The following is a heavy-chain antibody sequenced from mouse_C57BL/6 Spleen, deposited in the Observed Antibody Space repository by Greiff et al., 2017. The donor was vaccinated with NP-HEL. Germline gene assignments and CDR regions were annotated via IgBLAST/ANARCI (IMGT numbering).Heavy chain of an antibody. Sequence: QVQLQQSGAELVRPGASVTLSCKASGYTFTDYEMHWVKQTPVHGLEWIGAIDPETGGTAYNQKFKGKAILTADKSSSTAYMELRSLTSEDSAVYYCTRSLYYYGSRSSAYWGQGTLVTVSA. CDR3: TRSLYYYGSRSSAY. CDR1: GYTFTDYE. CDR2: IDPETGGT. J-gene: IGHJ3*01. D-gene: IGHD1-1*01. V-gene: IGHV1-15*01.